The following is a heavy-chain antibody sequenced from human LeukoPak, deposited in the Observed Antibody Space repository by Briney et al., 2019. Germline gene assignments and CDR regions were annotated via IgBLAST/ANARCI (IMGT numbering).Heavy chain of an antibody. CDR2: IYPGDSDT. Sequence: GESLRISCKGSGFTFTSYEIAWVRQMPGKGLEWMGVIYPGDSDTTYSPSFQGQVTISVDRSISTAYLQWGSLKASDTAMYYCARQADLFDLWGQGTLVTVSS. CDR3: ARQADLFDL. J-gene: IGHJ4*02. D-gene: IGHD2-15*01. CDR1: GFTFTSYE. V-gene: IGHV5-51*01.